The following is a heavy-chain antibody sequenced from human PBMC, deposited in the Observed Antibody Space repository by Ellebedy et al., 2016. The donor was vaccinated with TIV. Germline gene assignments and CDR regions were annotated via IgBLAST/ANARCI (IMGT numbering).Heavy chain of an antibody. J-gene: IGHJ4*02. V-gene: IGHV4-4*02. Sequence: SETLSLXXTVSGDSIRSTHWWTWVRQSPVKGLEWIAEIYHSGSSNSNPSLRSRVTISVDTSKNQFSLKLTSVTAADTAVYYCVRGRDGDFDRTPTDYLHSWGQGTLVTVSS. CDR3: VRGRDGDFDRTPTDYLHS. CDR2: IYHSGSS. D-gene: IGHD4-17*01. CDR1: GDSIRSTHW.